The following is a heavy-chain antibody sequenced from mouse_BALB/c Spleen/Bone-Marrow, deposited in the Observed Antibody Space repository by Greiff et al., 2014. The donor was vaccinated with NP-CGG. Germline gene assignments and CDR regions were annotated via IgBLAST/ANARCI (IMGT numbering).Heavy chain of an antibody. V-gene: IGHV5-15*02. CDR3: ARAYYRGLYAMDY. D-gene: IGHD2-14*01. CDR1: GFTLSDYG. Sequence: EVQRVESGGGLVQPGGSRKLSCAASGFTLSDYGMAWVRQAPGKGPEWVALISNLANRIYFADTVTGRFTISRENAKNTLYLEMSSLRSEDTAMYYCARAYYRGLYAMDYWGQGTSVTVSS. J-gene: IGHJ4*01. CDR2: ISNLANRI.